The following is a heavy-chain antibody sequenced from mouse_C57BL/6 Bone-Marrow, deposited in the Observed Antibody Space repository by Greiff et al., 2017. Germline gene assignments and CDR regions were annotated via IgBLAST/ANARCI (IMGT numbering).Heavy chain of an antibody. V-gene: IGHV14-4*01. J-gene: IGHJ2*01. D-gene: IGHD1-1*01. CDR2: IDPENGDT. CDR3: TPTTVVDCDY. CDR1: GFNIKDDY. Sequence: VQLQQSGAELVRPGASVKLSCTASGFNIKDDYMHWVKQRPEQGLEWIGWIDPENGDTEYASQFQGKATITADTSSNTAYLPLSSLTSEDTAVYYCTPTTVVDCDYWGQGTTLTVSS.